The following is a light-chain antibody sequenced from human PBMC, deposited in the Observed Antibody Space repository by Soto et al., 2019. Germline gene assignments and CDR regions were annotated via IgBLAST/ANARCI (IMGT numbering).Light chain of an antibody. CDR2: EVN. Sequence: QSVLTQPASVSGSPGQSITISCTGTSSNVGSYKLVSWYQQHPGKAPKLMIFEVNKRPSGVSNRFSGSKSGNTASLTISGLKVEDEADYYCCSSVGSPTYVFGNGTKVTV. CDR1: SSNVGSYKL. J-gene: IGLJ1*01. V-gene: IGLV2-23*02. CDR3: CSSVGSPTYV.